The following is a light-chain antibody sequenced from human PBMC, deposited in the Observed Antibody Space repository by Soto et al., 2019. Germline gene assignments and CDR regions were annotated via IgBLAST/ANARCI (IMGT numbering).Light chain of an antibody. CDR3: SSYTSSSTYV. V-gene: IGLV2-14*03. Sequence: QSVLTQPASVSGSPGQSIAISCTGTSSDVGGYDYVSWYQQHPGKAPKLMIYDVSNRPSGVSNRFYGSKSDNTASMTNSELHVYDEADYYCSSYTSSSTYVFGAGTKVTV. CDR2: DVS. J-gene: IGLJ1*01. CDR1: SSDVGGYDY.